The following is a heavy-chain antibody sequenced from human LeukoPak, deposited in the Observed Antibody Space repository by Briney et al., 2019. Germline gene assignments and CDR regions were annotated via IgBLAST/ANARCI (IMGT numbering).Heavy chain of an antibody. Sequence: KPSETLSLTCTVSGGSITSYYWSWIRQPAGKGLEWIGRIYTSGSTDYNPSLRSRVTMSVDTSKNQFSLELWSVTAADTAVFYCARESKTYDGSGYYHDSWGQGTLVTVSS. CDR1: GGSITSYY. V-gene: IGHV4-4*07. CDR3: ARESKTYDGSGYYHDS. D-gene: IGHD3-22*01. CDR2: IYTSGST. J-gene: IGHJ4*02.